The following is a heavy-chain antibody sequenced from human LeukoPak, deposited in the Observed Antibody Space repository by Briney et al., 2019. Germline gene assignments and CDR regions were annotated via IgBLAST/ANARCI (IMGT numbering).Heavy chain of an antibody. Sequence: ASVKVSCKASGYTFTGYYMHWVRQAPGQGLEWMGWINPNSGGTNYAQKFQGRVTMTRDTSISTAYMELSRLGSDDTAVYYCAYDSSGYYERGYDYWGQGTLVTVSS. D-gene: IGHD3-22*01. V-gene: IGHV1-2*02. J-gene: IGHJ4*02. CDR3: AYDSSGYYERGYDY. CDR2: INPNSGGT. CDR1: GYTFTGYY.